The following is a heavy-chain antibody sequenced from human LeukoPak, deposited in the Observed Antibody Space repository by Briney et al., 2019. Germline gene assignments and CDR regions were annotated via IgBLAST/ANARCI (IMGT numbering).Heavy chain of an antibody. CDR2: IYTSGGT. J-gene: IGHJ5*02. Sequence: PAETLSLTCTVSGGSISSYYWSWIRQPAGKGLEWIGRIYTSGGTNYNPSLKSRVTMSVDTSKNQFSLKLSSVTAADTAVYYCARDREPGYYDSSGYYYPRVSWFDPWGQGTLVTVSS. CDR1: GGSISSYY. V-gene: IGHV4-4*07. CDR3: ARDREPGYYDSSGYYYPRVSWFDP. D-gene: IGHD3-22*01.